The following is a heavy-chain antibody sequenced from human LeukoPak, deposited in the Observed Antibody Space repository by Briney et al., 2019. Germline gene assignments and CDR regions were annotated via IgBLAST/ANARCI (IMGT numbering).Heavy chain of an antibody. V-gene: IGHV4-31*03. CDR2: IYYSGST. J-gene: IGHJ6*02. CDR1: GGSISSGGYY. D-gene: IGHD5-18*01. Sequence: SETLSLTCTVSGGSISSGGYYWSWIRQHPGKGLEWIGYIYYSGSTYYNPSLKSRVTISVDTSKNQLSLKLSSVTAADTAVYYCARVVQLWLKDYGMDVWGQGTTVTVSS. CDR3: ARVVQLWLKDYGMDV.